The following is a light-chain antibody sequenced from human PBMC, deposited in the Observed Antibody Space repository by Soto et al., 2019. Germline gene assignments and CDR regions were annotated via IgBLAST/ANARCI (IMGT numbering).Light chain of an antibody. CDR2: GAT. V-gene: IGKV3-20*01. J-gene: IGKJ1*01. CDR3: QYYGDSPT. Sequence: ELTQSPGSLSLSPGQTATLSCRASQSLGNNYLAWVQQRPGQAPRLLIYGATHWASGISERFGGSGSGSEFTLTISGPEPEDSAVYYCQYYGDSPTFGQGTKVEI. CDR1: QSLGNNY.